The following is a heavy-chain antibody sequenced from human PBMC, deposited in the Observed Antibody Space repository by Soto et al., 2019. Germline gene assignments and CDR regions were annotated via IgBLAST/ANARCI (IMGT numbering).Heavy chain of an antibody. Sequence: ASVKVSCKASGYPFNSHGISWVRQAPGQGLEWMGWISAYNGNTNYAQKLQGRVTMTTDTSTSTAYMELRSLRSDDTAVYYCAREDTVTTEHFDYWGQGTLVTVSS. CDR3: AREDTVTTEHFDY. J-gene: IGHJ4*02. CDR1: GYPFNSHG. CDR2: ISAYNGNT. V-gene: IGHV1-18*01. D-gene: IGHD4-17*01.